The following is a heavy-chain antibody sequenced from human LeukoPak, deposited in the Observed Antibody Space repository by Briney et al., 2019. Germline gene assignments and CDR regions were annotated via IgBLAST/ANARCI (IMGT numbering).Heavy chain of an antibody. CDR2: IYYSGST. CDR3: ASHKGF. J-gene: IGHJ4*02. Sequence: SETLSLTCTVSGGSISNNYWSWFRQPPGKGLEWIGYIYYSGSTNYNPSLKSRVTISVDTSKSQFSLKLSSVTAADTAVYYCASHKGFWGQGTPVTVSS. V-gene: IGHV4-59*01. CDR1: GGSISNNY.